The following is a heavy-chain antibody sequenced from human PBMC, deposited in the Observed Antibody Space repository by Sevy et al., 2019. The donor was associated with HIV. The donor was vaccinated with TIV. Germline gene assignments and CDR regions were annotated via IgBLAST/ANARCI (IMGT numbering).Heavy chain of an antibody. CDR3: ARTTAVAGTKFFDF. D-gene: IGHD6-13*01. J-gene: IGHJ4*02. V-gene: IGHV5-51*01. CDR1: GYSFTSYW. CDR2: IYPSDSDT. Sequence: GESLKISCKGSGYSFTSYWIGWVRQMPGKGLEWMGIIYPSDSDTRYSPSFQGQVTISADKSISTAYLQWGSLKASDNAMYYCARTTAVAGTKFFDFWGQGTLVTVSS.